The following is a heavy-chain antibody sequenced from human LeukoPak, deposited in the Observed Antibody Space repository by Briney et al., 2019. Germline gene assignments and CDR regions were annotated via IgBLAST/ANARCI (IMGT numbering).Heavy chain of an antibody. CDR2: ISGSGEFI. V-gene: IGHV3-21*01. J-gene: IGHJ4*02. D-gene: IGHD3-22*01. CDR1: GFTFSSYS. CDR3: ARDDSHGYHFFDS. Sequence: SGGSLRLSCAASGFTFSSYSMNWIRPTPGKGLEWVSSISGSGEFIYYVDSVRGRFTISRDNGKSSLYLQMNSLRPEDTAVYYCARDDSHGYHFFDSWGQGTLVTVSS.